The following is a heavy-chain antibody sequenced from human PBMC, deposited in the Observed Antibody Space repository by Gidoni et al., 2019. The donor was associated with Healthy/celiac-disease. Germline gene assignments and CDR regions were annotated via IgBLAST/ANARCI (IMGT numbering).Heavy chain of an antibody. CDR3: ARHVGEGSPRWFDP. V-gene: IGHV4-39*01. J-gene: IGHJ5*02. CDR2: IYYSGST. D-gene: IGHD6-13*01. CDR1: GGSISSSSYY. Sequence: QLQLQESGPGLVKPSETLSLTCTASGGSISSSSYYWGWIRQPPGKGLEWIGSIYYSGSTYYNPSLKSRVTISVDTSKNQFSLKLSSVTAADTAVYYCARHVGEGSPRWFDPWGQGTLVTVSS.